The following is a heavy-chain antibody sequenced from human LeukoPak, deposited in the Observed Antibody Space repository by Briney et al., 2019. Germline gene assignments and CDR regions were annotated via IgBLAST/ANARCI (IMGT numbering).Heavy chain of an antibody. V-gene: IGHV3-30*04. Sequence: GGSLRLSCAASGFTFSSYARHWFRQPPGKGLEWVAVISYDGSNKYYADSVKGRFTISRANSKNTLYLQMNSLRAEDTAVYYCARSRRFRDSGMDYWGQGTLVTVSS. D-gene: IGHD6-25*01. CDR2: ISYDGSNK. CDR3: ARSRRFRDSGMDY. CDR1: GFTFSSYA. J-gene: IGHJ4*02.